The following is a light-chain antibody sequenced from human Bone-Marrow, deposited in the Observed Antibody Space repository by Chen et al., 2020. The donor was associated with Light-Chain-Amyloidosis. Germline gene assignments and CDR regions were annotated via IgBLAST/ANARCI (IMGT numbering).Light chain of an antibody. CDR2: AAS. Sequence: DIQMTQSPSSLSASVGDRVTITCRASQSISNYLNWYQQKPGKAPKLLIYAASSLQSGVPSRFSGSGSGTDFTLTISSLQPEDFATYYCQQSYSTPYTFGQGIKLGI. J-gene: IGKJ2*01. V-gene: IGKV1-39*01. CDR1: QSISNY. CDR3: QQSYSTPYT.